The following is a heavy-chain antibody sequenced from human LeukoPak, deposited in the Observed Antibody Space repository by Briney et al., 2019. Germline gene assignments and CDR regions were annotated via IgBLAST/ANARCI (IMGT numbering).Heavy chain of an antibody. J-gene: IGHJ5*02. CDR2: INHSGST. CDR1: GGSSSGYY. D-gene: IGHD4-17*01. V-gene: IGHV4-34*01. CDR3: ARDRTDYGDYGNWFDP. Sequence: SETLSLTCAVYGGSSSGYYWSWIRQPPGKGLEWIGEINHSGSTNYNPFLKSRVTILVDTSKNQFSLKLTSVTAADTAVYYCARDRTDYGDYGNWFDPWGQGTLVTVSS.